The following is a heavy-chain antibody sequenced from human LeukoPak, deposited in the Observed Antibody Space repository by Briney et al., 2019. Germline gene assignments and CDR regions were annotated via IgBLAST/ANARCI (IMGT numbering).Heavy chain of an antibody. J-gene: IGHJ4*02. CDR2: ISGNGAGT. Sequence: QPGGSLRLSCAASGFTFSSYAMSWVRQAPGRELEWVSSISGNGAGTYYADSVKGRFTISRDNSKNTLYLQMNSLRAEDTALYYCAKSGARNYFDYWGQGTLVTVSS. CDR3: AKSGARNYFDY. CDR1: GFTFSSYA. V-gene: IGHV3-23*01. D-gene: IGHD1-26*01.